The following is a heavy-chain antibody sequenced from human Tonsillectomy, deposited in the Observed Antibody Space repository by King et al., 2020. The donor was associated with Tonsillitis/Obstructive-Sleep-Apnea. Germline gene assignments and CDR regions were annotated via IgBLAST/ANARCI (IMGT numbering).Heavy chain of an antibody. D-gene: IGHD1-14*01. V-gene: IGHV4-34*01. J-gene: IGHJ6*01. Sequence: VQLQQWGAGLLKPSETLSLTCAVSGGSFSAYYWSWIRQPPGKGLEWIGEINHSGSTNYNPSLKSRVTISVDTSKNQFSLKLSSLTAADTAVYYCARRIFNYRSTTNYYS. CDR2: INHSGST. CDR1: GGSFSAYY. CDR3: ARRIFNYRSTTNYYS.